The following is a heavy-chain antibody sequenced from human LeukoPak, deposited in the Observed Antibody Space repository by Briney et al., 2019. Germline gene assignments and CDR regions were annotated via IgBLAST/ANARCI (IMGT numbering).Heavy chain of an antibody. CDR2: ISYDGSNK. CDR3: ARVPWITMVRGGPVDY. CDR1: GFTFSSYA. V-gene: IGHV3-30-3*01. Sequence: PGRSLRLSCAASGFTFSSYAMHWVRQAPGKGLEWVAVISYDGSNKYYADSVKGRFTISRDNSKNTLYLQMNSLRAEDTAVYYCARVPWITMVRGGPVDYWGQGTLVTVSS. D-gene: IGHD3-10*01. J-gene: IGHJ4*02.